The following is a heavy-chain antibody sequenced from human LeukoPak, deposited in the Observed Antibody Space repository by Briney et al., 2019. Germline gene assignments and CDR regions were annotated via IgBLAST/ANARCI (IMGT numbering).Heavy chain of an antibody. D-gene: IGHD6-6*01. Sequence: SETLSLTCTVSGGSISSYYWSWIRQPPGKGLEWIGYIYYSGSTNYNPSLKSRVTISVDTSKNQFSPKLSSVTAADTAVYYCARGEYSSSSPRPYWYFDLWGRGTLVTVSS. CDR1: GGSISSYY. CDR2: IYYSGST. CDR3: ARGEYSSSSPRPYWYFDL. J-gene: IGHJ2*01. V-gene: IGHV4-59*01.